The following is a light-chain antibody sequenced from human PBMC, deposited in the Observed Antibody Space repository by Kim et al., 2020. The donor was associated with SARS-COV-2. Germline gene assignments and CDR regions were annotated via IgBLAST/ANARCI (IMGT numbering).Light chain of an antibody. CDR2: EVT. V-gene: IGLV2-23*02. J-gene: IGLJ6*01. CDR3: CSYAGSRNV. CDR1: SSDVGNYNL. Sequence: LPASVSGSPGQSITISCTGTSSDVGNYNLVSWYQQHPGKAPKLMIYEVTKRPSGVSNRFSGSKSGNTASLTISGLQAEDEADYYCCSYAGSRNVFG.